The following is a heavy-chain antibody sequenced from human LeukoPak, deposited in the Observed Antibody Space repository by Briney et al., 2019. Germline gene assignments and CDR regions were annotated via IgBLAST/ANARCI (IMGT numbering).Heavy chain of an antibody. D-gene: IGHD6-19*01. J-gene: IGHJ3*02. Sequence: GGSLRLSCAASGFTFSSYEMNWVRQAPGKGVEWGSYISSSGSTIYYADSVKGRFTISRDNAKNSLYLQMNSLRAEDTAVYYCARASSGWANNAFDIWGQGTMVTVSS. CDR2: ISSSGSTI. CDR1: GFTFSSYE. CDR3: ARASSGWANNAFDI. V-gene: IGHV3-48*03.